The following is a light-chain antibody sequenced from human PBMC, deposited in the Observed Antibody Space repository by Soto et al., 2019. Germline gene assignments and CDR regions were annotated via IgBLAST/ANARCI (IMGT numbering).Light chain of an antibody. Sequence: DIVMTQSPDSLAVSLGERATINCKSSQSVSYSSNNKNYLAWYQQKPRQPPKLLIGWASTRGSGVPDRFSGSGSGTDFTLTISRLQAEDVAVYFCQQYYSSPRTLGQGTKVDIK. J-gene: IGKJ1*01. CDR2: WAS. CDR3: QQYYSSPRT. CDR1: QSVSYSSNNKNY. V-gene: IGKV4-1*01.